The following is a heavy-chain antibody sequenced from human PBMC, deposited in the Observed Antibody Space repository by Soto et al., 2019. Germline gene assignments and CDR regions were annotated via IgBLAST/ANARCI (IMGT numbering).Heavy chain of an antibody. CDR3: ARVTFGYFDWLLEGFDY. CDR2: ISSSSSYI. J-gene: IGHJ4*02. V-gene: IGHV3-21*01. D-gene: IGHD3-9*01. Sequence: ARGKGLEWVSSISSSSSYIYYADSVKGRFTISRDNAKNSLYLQMNSLRAEDTAVYYCARVTFGYFDWLLEGFDYWGQGTLVTVSS.